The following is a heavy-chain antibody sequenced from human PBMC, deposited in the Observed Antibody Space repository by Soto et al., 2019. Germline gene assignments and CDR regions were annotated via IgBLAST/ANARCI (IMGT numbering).Heavy chain of an antibody. CDR2: IYYSGST. CDR3: ATQAIAVAVGSRFYMDD. Sequence: SETLSLTRTVSGGFISPGSYYWGWVRQPPGKGLEWIGSIYYSGSTYYNPSLKSRVTMSVDTSKNQFSLKLTSVTAADTAVYYCATQAIAVAVGSRFYMDDWGKGTTVTVSS. J-gene: IGHJ6*03. V-gene: IGHV4-39*01. D-gene: IGHD6-19*01. CDR1: GGFISPGSYY.